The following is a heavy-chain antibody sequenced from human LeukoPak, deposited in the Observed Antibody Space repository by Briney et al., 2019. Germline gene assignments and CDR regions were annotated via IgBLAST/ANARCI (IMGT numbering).Heavy chain of an antibody. J-gene: IGHJ5*02. V-gene: IGHV4-34*01. D-gene: IGHD6-13*01. Sequence: SETLSLTCAVYGGSFSDYYWSWIRQPPGKGLEWIGEINHSGRTSYNPSLKSRVTISVDTSKNQFSLKLSSVTAADTAVYYCARLHSSSWFWFDPWGQGTLVTVSS. CDR2: INHSGRT. CDR1: GGSFSDYY. CDR3: ARLHSSSWFWFDP.